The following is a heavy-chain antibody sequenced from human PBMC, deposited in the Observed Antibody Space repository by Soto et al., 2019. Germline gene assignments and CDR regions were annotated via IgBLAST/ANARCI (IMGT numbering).Heavy chain of an antibody. J-gene: IGHJ4*02. CDR3: ARPSGYYPYYFDD. CDR2: INPNSSGT. CDR1: GYIFTDYY. V-gene: IGHV1-2*04. Sequence: ASVKVSCKTSGYIFTDYYIHWVRQAPGQGLEWMGWINPNSSGTNYAQKFQDWVTMTRDTSINTAYMEVNRLRSDDTAVYYCARPSGYYPYYFDDWGQGTQVTVSS. D-gene: IGHD3-22*01.